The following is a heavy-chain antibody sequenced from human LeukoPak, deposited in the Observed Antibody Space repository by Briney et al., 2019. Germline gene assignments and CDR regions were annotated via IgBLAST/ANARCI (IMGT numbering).Heavy chain of an antibody. D-gene: IGHD1-26*01. J-gene: IGHJ4*02. CDR3: ARGYSGRPFDY. V-gene: IGHV4-34*01. CDR2: INHSGST. Sequence: IDEINHSGSTNYNPSLKSPVTISVDTSKTQFSLKLSSVTAADTAVYYCARGYSGRPFDYWGQGTLVTVSS.